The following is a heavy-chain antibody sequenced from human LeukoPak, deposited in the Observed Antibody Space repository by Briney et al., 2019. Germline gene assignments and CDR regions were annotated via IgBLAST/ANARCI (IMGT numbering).Heavy chain of an antibody. Sequence: PGGSLRLSCAASGFTFDDYAMHWVRQAPGKGLEWVSGISWNSGSIGYADSVKGRFTISRDNAKNSLYLQMNSLRAEDTALYYCAKDIGGGSYPDAFDIWGQGTMVTVSS. J-gene: IGHJ3*02. D-gene: IGHD1-26*01. V-gene: IGHV3-9*01. CDR2: ISWNSGSI. CDR1: GFTFDDYA. CDR3: AKDIGGGSYPDAFDI.